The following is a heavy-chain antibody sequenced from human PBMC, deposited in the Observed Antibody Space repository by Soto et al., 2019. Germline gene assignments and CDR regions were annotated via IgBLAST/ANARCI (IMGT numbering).Heavy chain of an antibody. CDR1: GYTFTSYA. CDR3: ARLVLYCSGGSCYSYFDY. J-gene: IGHJ4*02. CDR2: INASNGNT. V-gene: IGHV1-3*01. D-gene: IGHD2-15*01. Sequence: QVQLVQSGAEVKKPGASVKVSCKASGYTFTSYAMHWVRQAPGQRLEWMGWINASNGNTKYSQKFQGRVTITRDTSASTAYMELSSLRSEDTAVYYCARLVLYCSGGSCYSYFDYWGQGTLVTVSS.